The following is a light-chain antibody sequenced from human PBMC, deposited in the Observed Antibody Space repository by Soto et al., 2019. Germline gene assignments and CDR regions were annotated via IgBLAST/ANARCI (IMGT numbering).Light chain of an antibody. CDR3: QQFNTYPYT. CDR1: QGIRRA. Sequence: AIQLTQSPSSLSASVGDRVSFTCRASQGIRRAVSWYQQIPGKTPKLLIYDASTLDSGVPSRFSGSGSGTDFTLTISSQQPEDFATYYCQQFNTYPYTFGQGTKLDIK. J-gene: IGKJ2*01. V-gene: IGKV1-13*02. CDR2: DAS.